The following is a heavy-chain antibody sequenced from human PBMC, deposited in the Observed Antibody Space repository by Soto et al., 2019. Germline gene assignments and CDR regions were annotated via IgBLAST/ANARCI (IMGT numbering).Heavy chain of an antibody. CDR3: ARVGDSGYYLDPCDY. CDR2: IDSDGTTT. V-gene: IGHV3-74*03. CDR1: GFTFRRYW. J-gene: IGHJ4*02. D-gene: IGHD3-22*01. Sequence: EVQVVESGGGFVQPGGSLRRSCVASGFTFRRYWMHWVRQAPGQGLVWVSSIDSDGTTTQYEDSVRGRFTISRDNAKNTLFLPMKSLRAEDTAVNYCARVGDSGYYLDPCDYWGQGTLVTVSS.